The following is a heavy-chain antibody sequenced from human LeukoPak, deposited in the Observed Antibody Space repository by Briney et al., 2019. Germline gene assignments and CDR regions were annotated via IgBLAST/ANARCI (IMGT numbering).Heavy chain of an antibody. CDR3: ARDWMVKPYNWFDP. CDR2: IYYSGST. D-gene: IGHD5-18*01. V-gene: IGHV4-31*03. Sequence: PSQTLSLTCTASGGSISSGGYYWSWIRQHPGKGLEWIGYIYYSGSTYYNPSLKSRVTISVDTSKNQFSLKLSSVTAADTAVYYCARDWMVKPYNWFDPWGQGTLVTVSS. CDR1: GGSISSGGYY. J-gene: IGHJ5*02.